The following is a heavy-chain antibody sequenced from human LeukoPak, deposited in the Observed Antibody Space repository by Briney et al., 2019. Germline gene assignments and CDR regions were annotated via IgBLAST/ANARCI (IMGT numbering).Heavy chain of an antibody. CDR3: ARDGALGRYYDSSGYY. Sequence: KPGGSLRLSCAASGFTFSSYSMNWVRQAPGKGLEWVSSISSSSSYIYYADSVKGRFTISRDNAKNSLYLQMNSLRAEDTAVYYCARDGALGRYYDSSGYYWGQGTLVTVSS. J-gene: IGHJ4*02. V-gene: IGHV3-21*01. D-gene: IGHD3-22*01. CDR1: GFTFSSYS. CDR2: ISSSSSYI.